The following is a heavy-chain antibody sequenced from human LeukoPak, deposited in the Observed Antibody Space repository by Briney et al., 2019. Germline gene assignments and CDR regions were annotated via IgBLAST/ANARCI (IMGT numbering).Heavy chain of an antibody. Sequence: SETLSLTCTVSGGSISSYYRSWIRQPPGKGLEWIGYIYYSGSANYNPSLKSRVTISVDTSKNQFSLKLSSVTAADTAVYYCARDLGFCGGDCYSHNWFDPWGQGTLVTVSS. V-gene: IGHV4-59*01. CDR2: IYYSGSA. J-gene: IGHJ5*02. D-gene: IGHD2-21*02. CDR1: GGSISSYY. CDR3: ARDLGFCGGDCYSHNWFDP.